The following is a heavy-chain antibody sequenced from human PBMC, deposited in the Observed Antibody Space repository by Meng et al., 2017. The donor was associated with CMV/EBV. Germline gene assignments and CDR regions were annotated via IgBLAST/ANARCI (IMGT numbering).Heavy chain of an antibody. CDR1: GFAFSSYG. V-gene: IGHV3-30*02. Sequence: VGCGGGVVQPGGSLRLFCAASGFAFSSYGIHWVRQAPGKGLEWMAFISFDGNRKDHADYVKGRFTVSRDNSKNTLYLQMTSLRVEDTAVYYCAKSLRITMVRAMDYWGQGTLVTVSS. CDR2: ISFDGNRK. D-gene: IGHD3-10*01. J-gene: IGHJ4*02. CDR3: AKSLRITMVRAMDY.